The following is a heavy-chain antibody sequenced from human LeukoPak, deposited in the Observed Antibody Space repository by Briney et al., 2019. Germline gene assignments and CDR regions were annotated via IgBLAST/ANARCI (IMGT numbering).Heavy chain of an antibody. CDR1: GFTFSDYW. V-gene: IGHV3-74*01. J-gene: IGHJ4*02. CDR2: IKTDGTST. CDR3: AREVQLERLGFGKEGSAFDY. Sequence: GGSLRLSCAASGFTFSDYWMYWVRQAPGKGLVWVSLIKTDGTSTIYADSVKGRFTISRDNAKNSLNLQMNSLRAEDTAVYYCAREVQLERLGFGKEGSAFDYWGQGTLVTVSS. D-gene: IGHD1-1*01.